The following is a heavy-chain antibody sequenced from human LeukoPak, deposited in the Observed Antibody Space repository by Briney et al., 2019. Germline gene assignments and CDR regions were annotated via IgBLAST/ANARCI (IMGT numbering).Heavy chain of an antibody. Sequence: SETLSLTCAVYGGSFSGYYWSWVRQPPGKGLEWVGEINHSGSTNYNPSLKSRVTISVGTSKNQFSLKLSSVTAADTAVYYCASLRAARYSSSWYPHWYFDLWGRGTLVTVSS. CDR2: INHSGST. J-gene: IGHJ2*01. V-gene: IGHV4-34*01. CDR3: ASLRAARYSSSWYPHWYFDL. D-gene: IGHD6-13*01. CDR1: GGSFSGYY.